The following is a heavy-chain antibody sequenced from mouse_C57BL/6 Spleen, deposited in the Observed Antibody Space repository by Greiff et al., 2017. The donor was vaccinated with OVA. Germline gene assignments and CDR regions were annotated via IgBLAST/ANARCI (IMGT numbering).Heavy chain of an antibody. J-gene: IGHJ2*01. V-gene: IGHV1-55*01. CDR2: IYPGSGST. D-gene: IGHD2-1*01. Sequence: QVQLQQPGAELVKPGASVKMSCKASGYTFTSYWITWVKQRPGQGLEWIGDIYPGSGSTNYNEKFKSKATLTVDTSSSTAYMQLSSLTSEDSAVYYCARIYYGNYYFDDWGQGTTLTVSS. CDR1: GYTFTSYW. CDR3: ARIYYGNYYFDD.